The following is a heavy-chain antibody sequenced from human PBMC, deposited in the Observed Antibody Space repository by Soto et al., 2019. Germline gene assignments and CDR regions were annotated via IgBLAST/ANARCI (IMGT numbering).Heavy chain of an antibody. Sequence: KPGGSLRLSCSASGFTFSDYYMSWIRQAPGKGLEWVSYISSSATTITYADSMKGRFTISRDNAKNSLYLQMNSLRAEDTAVYYCAREARGPYGGYNDDWGQGTLVTVSS. J-gene: IGHJ4*02. CDR1: GFTFSDYY. V-gene: IGHV3-11*01. D-gene: IGHD5-12*01. CDR3: AREARGPYGGYNDD. CDR2: ISSSATTI.